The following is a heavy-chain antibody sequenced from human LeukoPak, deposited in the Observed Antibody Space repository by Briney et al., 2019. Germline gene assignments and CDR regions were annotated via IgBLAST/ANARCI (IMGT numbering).Heavy chain of an antibody. CDR1: GGSIRSSSYY. D-gene: IGHD4-23*01. J-gene: IGHJ4*02. V-gene: IGHV4-39*07. Sequence: SETLSLTCTVSGGSIRSSSYYWGWIRQPPGKGLEWIGNIYYSGSTYYNSSLKSRVIISVDTSKNQFSLKLSPVTAADTAVYYCARVGVDDSGNIIKYFFDYWGQGTLVTVSS. CDR3: ARVGVDDSGNIIKYFFDY. CDR2: IYYSGST.